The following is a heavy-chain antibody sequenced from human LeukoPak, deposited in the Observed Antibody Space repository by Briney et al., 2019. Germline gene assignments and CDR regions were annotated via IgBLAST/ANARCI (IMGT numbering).Heavy chain of an antibody. J-gene: IGHJ4*02. V-gene: IGHV1-69*05. CDR1: GGTFSSYA. CDR2: IIPIFGTA. Sequence: ASVKVSCKASGGTFSSYAISWVRQAPGQGLEWMGGIIPIFGTANYAQKFQGRVTMTRDTSTSTVYMELSSLRSEDTAVYYCARATSGSCHDYWGQGTLVTVSS. CDR3: ARATSGSCHDY. D-gene: IGHD1-26*01.